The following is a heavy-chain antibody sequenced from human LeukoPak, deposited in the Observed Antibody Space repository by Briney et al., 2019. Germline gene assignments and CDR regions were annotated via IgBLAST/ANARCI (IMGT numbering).Heavy chain of an antibody. Sequence: GGSLRLSCAASGFTFSNYDMHWVRQATGKGLEWVSAIGTAGDTYYPGSVKGRFTISRENAKNSLYLQMNSLRAEDTAVYYCVTRGWADYYYYMDVWGKGTTVTVSS. CDR3: VTRGWADYYYYMDV. D-gene: IGHD6-19*01. CDR2: IGTAGDT. V-gene: IGHV3-13*01. CDR1: GFTFSNYD. J-gene: IGHJ6*03.